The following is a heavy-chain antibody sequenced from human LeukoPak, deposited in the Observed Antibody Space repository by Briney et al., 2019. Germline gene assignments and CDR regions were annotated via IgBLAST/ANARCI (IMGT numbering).Heavy chain of an antibody. CDR2: ISSSGTYV. D-gene: IGHD3-9*01. Sequence: PGGSLRLSCAASGFTFSSYSMNWVRQAPGKGLGWGSSISSSGTYVYYADSVKGRFTISRDNAKNSLSLQMNSLRADDAAVYYCARASSKQLAGYLPDGFDIWGQGTMVTVSS. CDR3: ARASSKQLAGYLPDGFDI. CDR1: GFTFSSYS. V-gene: IGHV3-21*01. J-gene: IGHJ3*02.